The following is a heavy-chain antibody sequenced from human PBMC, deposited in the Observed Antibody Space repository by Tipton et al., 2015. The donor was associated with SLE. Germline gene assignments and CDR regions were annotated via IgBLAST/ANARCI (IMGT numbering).Heavy chain of an antibody. J-gene: IGHJ6*03. CDR1: GGSISSYY. D-gene: IGHD1-26*01. CDR3: ARALRELQGYYYYYMDV. CDR2: IYYSGST. V-gene: IGHV4-59*01. Sequence: TLSLTCTVSGGSISSYYWSWIRQPPGKGLEWIGYIYYSGSTNYNPSLKSRVTISVDTSKNQSSLKLSSVTAADTAVYYCARALRELQGYYYYYMDVWGKGTTVTVSS.